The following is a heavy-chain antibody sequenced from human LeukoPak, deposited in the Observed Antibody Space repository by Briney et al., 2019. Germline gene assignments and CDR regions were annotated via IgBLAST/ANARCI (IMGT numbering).Heavy chain of an antibody. CDR1: GFTFRGYG. CDR3: AKENYGDSTGGRFQH. Sequence: RPGGSLRLSCAASGFTFRGYGMSWVRQAPGKGLEWVSVISGSGGSTYYADSVKGRFTISRVNSKNTLYLQMNSLRAEDTAVYYCAKENYGDSTGGRFQHWGQGTLVTVSS. CDR2: ISGSGGST. D-gene: IGHD4-17*01. J-gene: IGHJ1*01. V-gene: IGHV3-23*01.